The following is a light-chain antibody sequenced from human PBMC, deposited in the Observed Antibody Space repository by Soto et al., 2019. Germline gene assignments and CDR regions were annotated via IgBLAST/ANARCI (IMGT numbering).Light chain of an antibody. CDR1: QTIGRN. J-gene: IGKJ5*01. CDR3: QQHSKWPIT. CDR2: GIS. Sequence: EIVMTQSPDTLSLSPGETATVSCRASQTIGRNYLAWYQQKPGQAPRLLIYGISTRAADIPARFSGSGSGTDFTLTISSLQSEDFAVYYCQQHSKWPITFGQGTRLEIK. V-gene: IGKV3-15*01.